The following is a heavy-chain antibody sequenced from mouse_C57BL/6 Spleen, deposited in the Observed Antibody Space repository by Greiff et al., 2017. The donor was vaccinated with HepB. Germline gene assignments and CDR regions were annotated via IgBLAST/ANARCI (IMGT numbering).Heavy chain of an antibody. D-gene: IGHD2-2*01. J-gene: IGHJ3*01. CDR1: GYAFTNYL. Sequence: VQLQQSGAELVRPGTSVKVSCKASGYAFTNYLIEWVKQRPGQGLEWIGVINPGSGGTNYNEKFKGMATLTADKSSSTAYMQLSSLTSEDSAVYFCARSTMVTTSEFAYWGQGTLVTVSA. CDR2: INPGSGGT. CDR3: ARSTMVTTSEFAY. V-gene: IGHV1-54*01.